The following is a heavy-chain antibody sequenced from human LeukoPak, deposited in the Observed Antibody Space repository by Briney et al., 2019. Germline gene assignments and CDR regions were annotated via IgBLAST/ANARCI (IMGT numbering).Heavy chain of an antibody. CDR1: GFTFSNAW. Sequence: GGSLRLSCAASGFTFSNAWMSWVRQAPEKGLDWVSVISGSAHKIRYADSVKGRFTISRDNSENTVHLQMNNLRAEDTALYYCAGRPTGYSSGYVYWGQGALVTVSS. D-gene: IGHD5-18*01. J-gene: IGHJ4*02. CDR3: AGRPTGYSSGYVY. CDR2: ISGSAHKI. V-gene: IGHV3-23*01.